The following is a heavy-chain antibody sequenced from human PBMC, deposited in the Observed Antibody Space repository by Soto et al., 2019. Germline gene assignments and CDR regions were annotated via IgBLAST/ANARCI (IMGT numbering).Heavy chain of an antibody. Sequence: PSETLSLTCTVSGGSVSRYSAGSYYWRWIRQAPGKGLEWIGYISYSGLTNYNPSLKSRVTMSVATSKNHFSLQVTSVTAADTAMYYCARSSDSRGHGNWFFDLWGRGTLVTVSS. CDR3: ARSSDSRGHGNWFFDL. CDR1: GGSVSRYSAGSYY. CDR2: ISYSGLT. J-gene: IGHJ2*01. D-gene: IGHD3-22*01. V-gene: IGHV4-61*03.